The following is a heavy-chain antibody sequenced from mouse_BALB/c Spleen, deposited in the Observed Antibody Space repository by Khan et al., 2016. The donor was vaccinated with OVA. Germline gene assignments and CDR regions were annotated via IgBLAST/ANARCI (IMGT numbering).Heavy chain of an antibody. CDR2: IDPYDSET. Sequence: VQLQESGAELVRPGASVKLSCEASGYTFTSYWMNWVKQSPEQGLEWIGRIDPYDSETHYNQNFKDKAILTVDKSSSTAYMKLCSLTYEDAAVYYCARNPFDYWGQGTLGTVYA. CDR3: ARNPFDY. V-gene: IGHV1-52*01. J-gene: IGHJ3*01. CDR1: GYTFTSYW.